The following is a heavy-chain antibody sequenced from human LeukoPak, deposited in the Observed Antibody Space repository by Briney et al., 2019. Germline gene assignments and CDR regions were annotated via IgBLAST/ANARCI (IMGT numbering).Heavy chain of an antibody. CDR1: GGTFSRDA. CDR2: IIPILGIT. CDR3: ARDRITQDGYHYYGMAV. D-gene: IGHD1-14*01. V-gene: IGHV1-69*04. Sequence: GASVKVSCKTSGGTFSRDAVSWMRQAPGQGFEWMGRIIPILGITNYAQRFKGRLTITADKSTASMELRSLRSEDTATYYCARDRITQDGYHYYGMAVWGQGTTVTVSS. J-gene: IGHJ6*02.